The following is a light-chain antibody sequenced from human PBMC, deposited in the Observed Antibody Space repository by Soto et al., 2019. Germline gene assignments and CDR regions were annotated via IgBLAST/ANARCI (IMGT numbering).Light chain of an antibody. Sequence: QSVLTQPPSASGTPGQRVTISCSGSSSNIGTNYVYWYQQLPGTAPKLLIYRNNQRPSGVPDRFSGSKSGTSASLAISGLQSDDEADYYCLAWVDSLKSYVFGTGTKLTVL. CDR3: LAWVDSLKSYV. V-gene: IGLV1-47*01. J-gene: IGLJ1*01. CDR1: SSNIGTNY. CDR2: RNN.